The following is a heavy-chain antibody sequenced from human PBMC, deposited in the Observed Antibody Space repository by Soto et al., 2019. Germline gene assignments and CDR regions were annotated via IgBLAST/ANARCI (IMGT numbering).Heavy chain of an antibody. CDR1: GFSVSNNY. CDR3: AVRWK. J-gene: IGHJ4*02. Sequence: EVQLVESGGALVQPGGSLRVSCAASGFSVSNNYMSWVRQAPGKGLEWVAFIYSGGDTFYADSVKGRFSISRDKSRNTLYLQMSSLRVEDTAVYYCAVRWKWGQGTLVTVSS. CDR2: IYSGGDT. V-gene: IGHV3-66*01. D-gene: IGHD1-1*01.